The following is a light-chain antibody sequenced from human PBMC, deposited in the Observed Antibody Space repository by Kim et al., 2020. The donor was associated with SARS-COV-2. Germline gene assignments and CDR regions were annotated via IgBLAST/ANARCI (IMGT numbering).Light chain of an antibody. CDR3: HERNTFPLT. Sequence: PSVGDRVTVTCRARESIDTWLAWYQQQPGKAPTLLISGASNLQPGVPPRFSASGSGTDFTLTISRLQPEDFASCNCHERNTFPLTFGGGTKVDIK. J-gene: IGKJ4*01. CDR1: ESIDTW. V-gene: IGKV1-12*01. CDR2: GAS.